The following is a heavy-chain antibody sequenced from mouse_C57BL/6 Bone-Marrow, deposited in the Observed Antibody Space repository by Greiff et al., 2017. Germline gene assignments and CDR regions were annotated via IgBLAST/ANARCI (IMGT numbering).Heavy chain of an antibody. J-gene: IGHJ3*01. V-gene: IGHV3-6*01. Sequence: VQLKESGPGLVKPSQSLSLTCSVTGYSITSGYYWNWIRQFPGNKLEWMGYISYDGSNNYNPSLKNRISITRDTSKTQFVLKLNSVTTEDTATYYCARDGDSPAWFAYWGQGTLVTVSA. CDR2: ISYDGSN. CDR1: GYSITSGYY. CDR3: ARDGDSPAWFAY.